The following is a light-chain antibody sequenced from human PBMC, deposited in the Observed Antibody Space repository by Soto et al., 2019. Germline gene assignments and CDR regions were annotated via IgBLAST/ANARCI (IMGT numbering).Light chain of an antibody. CDR1: QGMSSY. J-gene: IGKJ4*01. V-gene: IGKV1-9*01. CDR3: QQLNSYPT. Sequence: IQVTQSPSSLSASVGDRITITCRASQGMSSYLAWYQQKPGKAPKLLIYAAYTLQSGVPSRFSGSGSGTDFAITISSLQPEAFATYYGQQLNSYPTVGGGTKVESK. CDR2: AAY.